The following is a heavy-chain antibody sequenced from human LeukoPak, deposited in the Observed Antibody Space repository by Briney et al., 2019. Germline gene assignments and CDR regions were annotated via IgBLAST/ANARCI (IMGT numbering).Heavy chain of an antibody. CDR1: GGSISSGGYY. CDR2: IYYSGST. CDR3: ATQKNTVDNNWFDP. Sequence: PSQTLSLTCTVSGGSISSGGYYWSWIRQHPGKGLEWIGYIYYSGSTYYNPSLKSRVTISVDTSKNQFSLKLSSVTAADTAVYYCATQKNTVDNNWFDPWGQGTLVTVSS. V-gene: IGHV4-31*03. J-gene: IGHJ5*02. D-gene: IGHD4-23*01.